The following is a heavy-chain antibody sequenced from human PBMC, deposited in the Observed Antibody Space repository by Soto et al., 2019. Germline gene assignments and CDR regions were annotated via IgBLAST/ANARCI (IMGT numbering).Heavy chain of an antibody. Sequence: PGGSLRLSCAASGFTFSSYSMNWVRQAPGKGLEWVSSISSSSSYIYYADSVKGRFTISRDNAKNSLYLQMNSLRAEDTAVYYCATIAARHPNFDYWGQGTLVTVS. CDR2: ISSSSSYI. CDR1: GFTFSSYS. V-gene: IGHV3-21*01. J-gene: IGHJ4*02. D-gene: IGHD6-6*01. CDR3: ATIAARHPNFDY.